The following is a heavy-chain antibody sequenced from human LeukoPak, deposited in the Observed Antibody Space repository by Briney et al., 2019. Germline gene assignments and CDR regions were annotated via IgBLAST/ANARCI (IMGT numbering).Heavy chain of an antibody. CDR1: GFTFSSYA. Sequence: AGGSLRLSCEASGFTFSSYAMSWVRQAPGKGLEWVSGVSGSGGSTVYADSVKGRFTISRDNSKNTLYLQMNSLRAEDTAVYYCAKGVVPETEKHNWFDPWGQGTLVTVSS. CDR3: AKGVVPETEKHNWFDP. CDR2: VSGSGGST. J-gene: IGHJ5*02. D-gene: IGHD2-2*01. V-gene: IGHV3-23*01.